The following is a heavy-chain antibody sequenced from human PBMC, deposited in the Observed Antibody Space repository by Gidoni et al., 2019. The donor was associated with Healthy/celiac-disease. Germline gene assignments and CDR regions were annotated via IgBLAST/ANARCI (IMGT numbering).Heavy chain of an antibody. J-gene: IGHJ3*02. CDR1: GFTFRSYA. V-gene: IGHV3-64*01. CDR2: ISSNGGST. Sequence: EVQLVESGGGLVQPGGSLRLSCAAPGFTFRSYAMHWVRQAPGKGLEYVSAISSNGGSTYYANSVKGRFTISRDNSKNTLYLQMGSLRAEDMAVYYCARDRDSSSWYVEDAFDIWGQGTMVTVSS. CDR3: ARDRDSSSWYVEDAFDI. D-gene: IGHD6-13*01.